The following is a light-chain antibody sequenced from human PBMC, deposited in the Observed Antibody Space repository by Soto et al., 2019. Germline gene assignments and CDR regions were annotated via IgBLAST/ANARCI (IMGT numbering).Light chain of an antibody. CDR1: QSVSTN. CDR2: GAS. V-gene: IGKV3-15*01. CDR3: QQYNNWPRT. Sequence: EVVLTQSKGTLSLSPGERATLSCRASQSVSTNLAWYQQKPGQAPRLLIYGASTRATGIPARFSGSGSGTEFTLTISSLQSEDFAVYYCQQYNNWPRTFGQGTKVDIK. J-gene: IGKJ1*01.